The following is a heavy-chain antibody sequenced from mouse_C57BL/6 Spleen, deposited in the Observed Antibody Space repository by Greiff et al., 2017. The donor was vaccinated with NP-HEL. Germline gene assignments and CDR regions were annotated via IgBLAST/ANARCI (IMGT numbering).Heavy chain of an antibody. V-gene: IGHV1-19*01. CDR1: GYTFTDYY. Sequence: VQLQQSGPVLVKPGASVKMSCKASGYTFTDYYMNWVKQSHGKSLEWIGVINPYNGGTSYNQKFKGKATLTVDKSSSTAYMELNSLTSEDSAVYYCARGGPLRYFDYWGQGTTLTVSS. CDR2: INPYNGGT. CDR3: ARGGPLRYFDY. D-gene: IGHD2-12*01. J-gene: IGHJ2*01.